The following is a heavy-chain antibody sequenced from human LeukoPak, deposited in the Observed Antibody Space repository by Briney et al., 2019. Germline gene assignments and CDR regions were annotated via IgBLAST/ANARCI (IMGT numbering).Heavy chain of an antibody. J-gene: IGHJ4*02. D-gene: IGHD3-3*01. CDR3: ARDFTFWSGYYLDY. V-gene: IGHV1-18*01. CDR2: ISAYNGNT. Sequence: GASVKVSCKASGYTFTSYGISWVRQAPGQGLEWMGWISAYNGNTNYAQKLQGRVTMTTDTSTSTAYLELTSLRSDDTAVYYCARDFTFWSGYYLDYWGQGTLVTVSS. CDR1: GYTFTSYG.